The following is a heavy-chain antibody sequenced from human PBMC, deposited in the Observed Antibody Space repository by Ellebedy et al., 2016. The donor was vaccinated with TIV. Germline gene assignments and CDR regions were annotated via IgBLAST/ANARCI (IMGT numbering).Heavy chain of an antibody. CDR2: INPTSGDT. V-gene: IGHV1-2*02. CDR3: ARVGGYTSGPLGTYYFEY. Sequence: AASVKVSCKASGYTFTGYYMHWARQAPGQGLEWMGWINPTSGDTNYAQKFQGRVTMTRDTSSSTAYMELSSLRSDDTAVYYCARVGGYTSGPLGTYYFEYWGQGTLVTVSS. J-gene: IGHJ4*02. D-gene: IGHD6-19*01. CDR1: GYTFTGYY.